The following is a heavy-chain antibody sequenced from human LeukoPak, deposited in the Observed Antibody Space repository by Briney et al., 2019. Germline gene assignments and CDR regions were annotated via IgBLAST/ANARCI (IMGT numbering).Heavy chain of an antibody. CDR1: GSTFDNYW. D-gene: IGHD2-8*01. CDR3: ATQYAQFYDF. Sequence: RAGESLQISCQASGSTFDNYWISWVRLMPGKGLEWMGIIYPGDSNARYNPSFQGHVTMSVDRSIDTAYLQWSSLQASDTATYYCATQYAQFYDFWGQGTLVTVSS. CDR2: IYPGDSNA. V-gene: IGHV5-51*01. J-gene: IGHJ4*02.